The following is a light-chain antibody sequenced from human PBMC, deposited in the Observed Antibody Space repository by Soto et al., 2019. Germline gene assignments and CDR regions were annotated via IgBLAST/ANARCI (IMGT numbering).Light chain of an antibody. CDR3: TSYASSNNMGV. CDR2: EVS. Sequence: QSALTQPPSASGSPGQSVTISCTGTSSDVGGYDYVSWYQQRPGKAPKLMIYEVSKRPSGVPDRFSGSKSGNTASLTVSGLQAEDEADYYCTSYASSNNMGVFGTGTKVTV. CDR1: SSDVGGYDY. V-gene: IGLV2-8*01. J-gene: IGLJ1*01.